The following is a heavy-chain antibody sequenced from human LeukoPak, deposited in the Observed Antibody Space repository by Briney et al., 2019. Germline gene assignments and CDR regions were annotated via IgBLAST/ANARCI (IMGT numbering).Heavy chain of an antibody. Sequence: PSQTLSLTCTVSGGSISSGSYYWSWIRQPAGKGLEWIGRIYTSGSTNYNPSLKSRVTISVDTSKNQFSLKLSSVTAADTAVYYCARDRGSSWYVDWFDPWGQGTQVTVSS. D-gene: IGHD6-13*01. CDR1: GGSISSGSYY. CDR2: IYTSGST. CDR3: ARDRGSSWYVDWFDP. V-gene: IGHV4-61*02. J-gene: IGHJ5*02.